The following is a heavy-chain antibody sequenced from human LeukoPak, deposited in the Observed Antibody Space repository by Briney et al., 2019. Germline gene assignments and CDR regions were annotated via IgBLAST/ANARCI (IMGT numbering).Heavy chain of an antibody. CDR3: VREVAVSGTENGAFNV. D-gene: IGHD6-19*01. Sequence: PGGSLRLSCAASGFSFSNYAMHWVRQAPGKGLEWVAVLSFDGTNKYYADSVKGRLTISRDNSENTLHLQMNSLRAEDTAVYFCVREVAVSGTENGAFNVWGPGTTVTVSS. CDR1: GFSFSNYA. CDR2: LSFDGTNK. V-gene: IGHV3-30-3*01. J-gene: IGHJ6*02.